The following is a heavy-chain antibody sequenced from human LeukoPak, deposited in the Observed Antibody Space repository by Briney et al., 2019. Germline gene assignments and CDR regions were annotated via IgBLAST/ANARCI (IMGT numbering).Heavy chain of an antibody. CDR1: GYTFTSYG. CDR2: SSAYNGNT. Sequence: AVNVSCKASGYTFTSYGISWVRQAPGQGLEGMGWSSAYNGNTNYAQKLQGRVTMTTDTSTSTAYMELRSLRSDDTAVYYCARDREIVLMMYAHYYYYMDVWGKGTTVTVSS. CDR3: ARDREIVLMMYAHYYYYMDV. V-gene: IGHV1-18*01. J-gene: IGHJ6*03. D-gene: IGHD2-8*01.